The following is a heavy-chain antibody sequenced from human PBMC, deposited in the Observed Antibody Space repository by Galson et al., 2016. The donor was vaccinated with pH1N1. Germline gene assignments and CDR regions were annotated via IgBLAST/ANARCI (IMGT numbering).Heavy chain of an antibody. CDR3: ARGRGDLAGHYYGLDV. V-gene: IGHV1-18*01. CDR2: INTRNGYT. CDR1: ADTFNRYG. Sequence: SVKVSCKASADTFNRYGITWVLQAPGQGLQWMGWINTRNGYTRISQKFQGRLTMTTDTTTRTVYMDLGSLKSDDTGVYYCARGRGDLAGHYYGLDVWGQGTTVTVSS. J-gene: IGHJ6*02.